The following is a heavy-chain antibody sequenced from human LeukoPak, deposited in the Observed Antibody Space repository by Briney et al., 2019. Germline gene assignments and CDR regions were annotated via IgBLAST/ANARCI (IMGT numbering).Heavy chain of an antibody. Sequence: ASVKVSCKASGYTFTSYYMHWVRQAPGQGLEWMGWISAYNGNTNYAQKLQGRVTMTTDTSTSTAYMELRSLRSDDTAVYYCARRGYSYGYSDYWGQGTLVTVSS. CDR3: ARRGYSYGYSDY. J-gene: IGHJ4*02. CDR2: ISAYNGNT. V-gene: IGHV1-18*04. D-gene: IGHD5-18*01. CDR1: GYTFTSYY.